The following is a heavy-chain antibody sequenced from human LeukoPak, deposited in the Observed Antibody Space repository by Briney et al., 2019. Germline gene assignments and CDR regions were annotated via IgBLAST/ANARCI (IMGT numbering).Heavy chain of an antibody. V-gene: IGHV1-18*01. J-gene: IGHJ4*02. Sequence: ASVKVSCKTSGYTFTKYGLTWVRQAPGQGLEWMGWISGDNGDTNYAQKLQGRVTMTKDTSTSTVYMELRSLRSDDTAMYYCARYYIEGRCFDYWGQGTLVTVSS. D-gene: IGHD3-10*01. CDR3: ARYYIEGRCFDY. CDR1: GYTFTKYG. CDR2: ISGDNGDT.